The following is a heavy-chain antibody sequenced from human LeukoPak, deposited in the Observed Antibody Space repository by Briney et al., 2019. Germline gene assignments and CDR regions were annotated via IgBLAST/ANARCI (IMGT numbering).Heavy chain of an antibody. CDR3: ARQNTPHGNFDY. CDR1: GFTFSSYA. V-gene: IGHV3-23*01. D-gene: IGHD1-26*01. CDR2: ILGSGTTT. J-gene: IGHJ4*02. Sequence: PGGSLRLSCAASGFTFSSYAMNWVRQAPGQGLEWVSTILGSGTTTHYADFVKGRFTISRENAKNSLYLLMSSLRAEDTAVYYCARQNTPHGNFDYWGQGTLVTVSS.